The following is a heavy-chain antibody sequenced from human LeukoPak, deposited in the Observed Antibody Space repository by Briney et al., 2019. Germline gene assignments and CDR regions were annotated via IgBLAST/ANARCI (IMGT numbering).Heavy chain of an antibody. CDR3: ARDLICSSTSCYTEQLPVRLGYYYYYMDV. V-gene: IGHV3-21*01. CDR2: ISSSSSYI. CDR1: GFTFSSYS. D-gene: IGHD2-2*02. J-gene: IGHJ6*03. Sequence: GGSLRLSCAASGFTFSSYSMNWVRQAPGKGLEWVSSISSSSSYIYYADSVKGRFTISRDNAKNSLYLQMNSLRAEDTAVYYCARDLICSSTSCYTEQLPVRLGYYYYYMDVWGKGTTVTVSS.